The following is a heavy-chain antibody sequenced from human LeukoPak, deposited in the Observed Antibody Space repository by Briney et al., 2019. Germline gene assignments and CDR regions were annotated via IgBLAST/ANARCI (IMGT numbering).Heavy chain of an antibody. D-gene: IGHD6-19*01. V-gene: IGHV1-2*06. J-gene: IGHJ4*02. Sequence: ASVKVSCTASGYIFTVDYMYWVRHAPGQGLEWMGRINPNSGGTNYAQKFQGRVTITRDTSITTHYTELTRLRSDDTPVYYRARSTVAKFPFDFWGQGTLVTVSS. CDR2: INPNSGGT. CDR1: GYIFTVDY. CDR3: ARSTVAKFPFDF.